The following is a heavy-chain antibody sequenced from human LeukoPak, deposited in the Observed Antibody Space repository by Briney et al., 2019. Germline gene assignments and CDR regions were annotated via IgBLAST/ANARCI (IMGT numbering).Heavy chain of an antibody. Sequence: GASVKVPRKSSGYTFIDYYIHWVRQAPGQGLEWMGWINPNSGATKYAQKFQGRVSMTRDTSINTAYMDLTNLRSDDTAIFYCARVKKLMPEFEFWGQGTLVTVSS. V-gene: IGHV1-2*02. D-gene: IGHD2-8*01. CDR1: GYTFIDYY. CDR3: ARVKKLMPEFEF. J-gene: IGHJ4*02. CDR2: INPNSGAT.